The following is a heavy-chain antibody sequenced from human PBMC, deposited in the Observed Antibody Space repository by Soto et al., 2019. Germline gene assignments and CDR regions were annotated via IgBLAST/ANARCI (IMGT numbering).Heavy chain of an antibody. V-gene: IGHV3-30*18. CDR1: GSTFSSNW. CDR2: ISYDGSNK. Sequence: PGGSLRLSCAASGSTFSSNWMSWVRQAPGKGLEWVAVISYDGSNKYYADSVKGRFTISRDNSKNTLYLQMNSLRAEDTAVYYCAKDAAEFYGSGSPYYYYGMDVWGQGTTVTVSS. D-gene: IGHD3-10*01. J-gene: IGHJ6*02. CDR3: AKDAAEFYGSGSPYYYYGMDV.